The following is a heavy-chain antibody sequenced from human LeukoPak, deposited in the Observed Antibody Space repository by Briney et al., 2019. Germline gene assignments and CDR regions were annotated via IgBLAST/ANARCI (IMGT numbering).Heavy chain of an antibody. CDR3: ARDDLWSGYSTLDY. D-gene: IGHD3-3*01. CDR2: ISSSSSTI. Sequence: TGGSLRLSCAASRFTFSSYSMNWVRQAPGKGLEWVSYISSSSSTIYYADSVKGRFTISRDNAKNSLYLQMNSLRAEDTAVYYCARDDLWSGYSTLDYWGQGTLVTVSS. V-gene: IGHV3-48*01. J-gene: IGHJ4*02. CDR1: RFTFSSYS.